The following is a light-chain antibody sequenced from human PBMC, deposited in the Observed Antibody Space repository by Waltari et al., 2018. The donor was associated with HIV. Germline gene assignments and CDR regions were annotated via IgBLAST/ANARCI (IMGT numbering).Light chain of an antibody. J-gene: IGKJ1*01. V-gene: IGKV3-15*01. Sequence: VMTQSPATRTVSPGERANLSCRASPSVSSNLAWYQQKPGQAPRLLIYGASTRATGIPARFSGSGSGTEFTLTISSLQSEDFAVYYCQQYNNWRTFGQGTKVEIK. CDR2: GAS. CDR3: QQYNNWRT. CDR1: PSVSSN.